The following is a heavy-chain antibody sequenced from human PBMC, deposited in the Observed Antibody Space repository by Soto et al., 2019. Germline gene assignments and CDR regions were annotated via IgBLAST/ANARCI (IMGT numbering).Heavy chain of an antibody. V-gene: IGHV4-31*03. D-gene: IGHD3-3*01. CDR2: IYYSGST. Sequence: QVQLQESGPGLVKPSQTLSLTCTVSGGSISSGGYYWSWIRQHPGKGLEWIGYIYYSGSTYYNPSLKSRVTISVDTSKNQFSLKLSSVTAADTAVYYCARGGPYYDFWSGYPGGNLFFDYWGQGTLVTVSS. CDR1: GGSISSGGYY. CDR3: ARGGPYYDFWSGYPGGNLFFDY. J-gene: IGHJ4*02.